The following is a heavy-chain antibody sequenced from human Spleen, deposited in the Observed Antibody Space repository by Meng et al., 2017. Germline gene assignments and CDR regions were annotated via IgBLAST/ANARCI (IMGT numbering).Heavy chain of an antibody. D-gene: IGHD6-19*01. J-gene: IGHJ3*02. V-gene: IGHV3-11*01. CDR2: ISSSGSTI. CDR3: AKDIGIAVARGAFDI. CDR1: GSTFSDYY. Sequence: GESLKISCAASGSTFSDYYMSWIRQAPGKGLEWVSYISSSGSTIYYADSVKGRFTISRDNAKNSLYLQMNSLRAEDTALYYCAKDIGIAVARGAFDIWGQGTMVTVSS.